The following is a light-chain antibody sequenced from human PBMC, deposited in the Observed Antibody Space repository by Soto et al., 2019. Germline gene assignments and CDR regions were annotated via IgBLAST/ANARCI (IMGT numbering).Light chain of an antibody. CDR1: QYINTR. CDR2: QTS. J-gene: IGKJ1*01. V-gene: IGKV3-11*01. Sequence: EIVLTQSPATLSSFPGDRVTLSCRASQYINTRLAWYQHRPGQSPRLLIYQTSLRAAGIPARFSASGSGTDFTLTISDVQPEDFALYYCNQRQSWPRTFGRGTKVDI. CDR3: NQRQSWPRT.